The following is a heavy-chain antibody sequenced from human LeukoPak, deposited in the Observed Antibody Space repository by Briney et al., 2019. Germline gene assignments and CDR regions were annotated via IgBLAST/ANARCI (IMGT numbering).Heavy chain of an antibody. D-gene: IGHD6-13*01. CDR3: ARFSSSSWYNYAFDI. V-gene: IGHV4-39*07. CDR1: GGSISSSSYY. J-gene: IGHJ3*02. Sequence: SETLSLTCTVSGGSISSSSYYWGWIRQPPGKGLEWIGSIYYSGSTYYNPSLKSRVTISVDTSKNQFSLKLSSVTAADTAVYYCARFSSSSWYNYAFDIWGQGTMVTVSS. CDR2: IYYSGST.